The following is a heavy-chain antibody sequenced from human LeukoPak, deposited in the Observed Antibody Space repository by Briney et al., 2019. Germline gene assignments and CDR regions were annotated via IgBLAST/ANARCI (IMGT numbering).Heavy chain of an antibody. V-gene: IGHV1-8*01. CDR3: ARVKNSGYDRESHPDY. D-gene: IGHD5-12*01. J-gene: IGHJ4*02. CDR1: GYTLTSFD. Sequence: ASVKVSFKASGYTLTSFDINWVGQASGKGLEGMGWMNVDSGNTGYLQKFQGRVTMTRDTSISTAFMELSSLRSEDTAVYYCARVKNSGYDRESHPDYWGQGTLVTVSS. CDR2: MNVDSGNT.